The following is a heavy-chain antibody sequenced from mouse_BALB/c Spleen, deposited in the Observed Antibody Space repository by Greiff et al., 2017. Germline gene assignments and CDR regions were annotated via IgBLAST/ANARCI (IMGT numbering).Heavy chain of an antibody. V-gene: IGHV1-62-2*01. CDR3: ARHEEGGNYLAWFAY. D-gene: IGHD2-1*01. CDR1: GYTFTEYI. Sequence: QVQLKESGAELVKPGASVKLSCKASGYTFTEYIIHWVKQRSGQGLEWIGWFYPGSGSIKYNEKFKDKATLTADKSSSTVYMELSRLTSEDSAVYFCARHEEGGNYLAWFAYWGQGTLVTVSA. CDR2: FYPGSGSI. J-gene: IGHJ3*01.